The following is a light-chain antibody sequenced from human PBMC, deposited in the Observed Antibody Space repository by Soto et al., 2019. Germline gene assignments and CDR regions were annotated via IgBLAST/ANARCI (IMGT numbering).Light chain of an antibody. CDR2: DAS. CDR1: QSIRRW. J-gene: IGKJ4*01. V-gene: IGKV1-5*01. Sequence: DIQMTQSPSTLSASVADRVTISCRASQSIRRWLAWYQQKPGKAPKLLIYDASSLESGVPSRFSGSGSGTDSTLTISSLQPEDFATYYCQQVNVYPSTFGGGTKVDIK. CDR3: QQVNVYPST.